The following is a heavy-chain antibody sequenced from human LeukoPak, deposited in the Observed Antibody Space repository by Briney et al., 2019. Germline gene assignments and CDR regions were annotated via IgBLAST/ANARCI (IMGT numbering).Heavy chain of an antibody. D-gene: IGHD3-10*01. CDR1: GFTFSDYS. V-gene: IGHV3-21*04. J-gene: IGHJ4*02. CDR3: AKESPYGSGSRNYYFHY. CDR2: ISSGSSYL. Sequence: NPGGSLRLSCAASGFTFSDYSMSWVRQAPGKGLEWVASISSGSSYLYYADSVKGRFTISRDNSKNTLYLQMNSLRPEDTAIYYCAKESPYGSGSRNYYFHYWGQGTLVTVSS.